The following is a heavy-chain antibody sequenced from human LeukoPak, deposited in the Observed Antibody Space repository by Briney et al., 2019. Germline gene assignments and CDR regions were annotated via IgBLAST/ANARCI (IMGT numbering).Heavy chain of an antibody. V-gene: IGHV4-34*01. Sequence: SETLSLTCAVCGGSFSGYYWSWIRQPPGKGLEWIGEINHSGSTNYNPSLKSRVTISVDTSKNQFSLKLSSVTAADTAVYYCVSPLGYCSSTSCGDWGQGTLVTVSS. CDR1: GGSFSGYY. CDR2: INHSGST. D-gene: IGHD2-2*01. J-gene: IGHJ4*02. CDR3: VSPLGYCSSTSCGD.